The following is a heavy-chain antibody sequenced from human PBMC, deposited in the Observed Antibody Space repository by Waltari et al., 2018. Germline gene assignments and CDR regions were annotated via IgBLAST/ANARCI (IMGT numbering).Heavy chain of an antibody. CDR2: ITGNDNT. Sequence: QVQLVQSGAEMKKHGASVPLSRTAAGSTAFAYPIPLLSQAPGQMLEWMGWITGNDNTKYSQRFQGRVTITRDRSASTTYMDLSTLRSEDTAVYYCASGRERSYGSANYYQLDYWGQGTLVTVSS. CDR1: GSTAFAYP. V-gene: IGHV1-3*01. D-gene: IGHD3-10*01. J-gene: IGHJ4*02. CDR3: ASGRERSYGSANYYQLDY.